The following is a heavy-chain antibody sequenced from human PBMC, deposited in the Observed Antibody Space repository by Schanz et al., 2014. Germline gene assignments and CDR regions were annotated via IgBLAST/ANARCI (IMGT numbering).Heavy chain of an antibody. V-gene: IGHV1-2*02. CDR3: ARRYSSGWYEFDY. J-gene: IGHJ4*02. CDR1: GYTFTVYY. CDR2: INPNSGAT. D-gene: IGHD6-19*01. Sequence: QVQLVQSGAEVKKPGASVKVSCKASGYTFTVYYMHWVRQAPGQGLEWLGWINPNSGATSSAQKFQGRVTMTRDTSTSTVYMYLSSLRSEDTAVYYCARRYSSGWYEFDYWGQGTLVTVSS.